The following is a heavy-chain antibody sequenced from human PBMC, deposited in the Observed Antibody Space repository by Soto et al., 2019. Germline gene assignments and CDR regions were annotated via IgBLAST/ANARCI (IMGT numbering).Heavy chain of an antibody. Sequence: QLVLQESGPGVVKPSETLSLTCSVSGDSITSSRYYWGWIRQTPQTGLEWIGSIYYSGNTFYNPSLKSRVTGSVDTSKNQFSLKLTSVSAADTSLYFCARQTAAIVRQGYFDYWGQGTLVTVSS. D-gene: IGHD2-2*02. V-gene: IGHV4-39*01. J-gene: IGHJ4*02. CDR3: ARQTAAIVRQGYFDY. CDR1: GDSITSSRYY. CDR2: IYYSGNT.